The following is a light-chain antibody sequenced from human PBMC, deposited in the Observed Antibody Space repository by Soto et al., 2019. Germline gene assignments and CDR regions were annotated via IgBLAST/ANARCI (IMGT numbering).Light chain of an antibody. V-gene: IGKV3-15*01. J-gene: IGKJ1*01. CDR3: QQYKNWRQT. Sequence: EIVMTQSPATLSVSPGERATLSCRASQSVSSNLAWYQQKPGQAPRLLIYGASTRATGIQARFSGSGSGTEFTLTISSLQSEDFAVYYCQQYKNWRQTFGQGTKVEIK. CDR2: GAS. CDR1: QSVSSN.